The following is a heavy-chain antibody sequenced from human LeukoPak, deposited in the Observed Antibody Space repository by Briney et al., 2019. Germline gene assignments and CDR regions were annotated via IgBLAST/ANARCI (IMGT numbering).Heavy chain of an antibody. CDR3: ARSRPPDY. CDR2: IYYSGST. CDR1: GGSISSYY. Sequence: SETLSLTCTVSGGSISSYYWSWIRQPPGKGLEWIGYIYYSGSTSYNPSLKSRVTISVDTSKNQFSLKLSSVTAADTAVYYCARSRPPDYWGQGTLVTVSS. J-gene: IGHJ4*02. V-gene: IGHV4-59*01.